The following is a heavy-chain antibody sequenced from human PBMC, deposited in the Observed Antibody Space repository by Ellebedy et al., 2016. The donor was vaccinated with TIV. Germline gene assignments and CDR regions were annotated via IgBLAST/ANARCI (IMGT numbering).Heavy chain of an antibody. Sequence: GSLRLSCTVSDGSISSSSYYWGWIRQPPGKGLEWIGSIYYSGSTYYNPSLKSRVTISVDKSKNQFSLKLSSVTAADTAVYYCARFLWVHSSFDYWGQGTLVTVSS. CDR3: ARFLWVHSSFDY. CDR1: DGSISSSSYY. J-gene: IGHJ4*02. V-gene: IGHV4-39*07. CDR2: IYYSGST. D-gene: IGHD2/OR15-2a*01.